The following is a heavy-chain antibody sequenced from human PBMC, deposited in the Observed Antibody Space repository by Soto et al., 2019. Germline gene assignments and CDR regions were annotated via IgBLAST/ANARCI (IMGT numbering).Heavy chain of an antibody. V-gene: IGHV3-23*01. CDR3: AKDGRYCSGGSCYPPLKRFDP. CDR1: GFTFSSYA. CDR2: ISGSGGST. D-gene: IGHD2-15*01. Sequence: GGSLRLSCAASGFTFSSYAMSWVRQAPGKGLEWVSAISGSGGSTYYADSVKGRFTISRDNSKNTLYLQMNSLRAEDTAVYYCAKDGRYCSGGSCYPPLKRFDPWGQGTLVTVSS. J-gene: IGHJ5*02.